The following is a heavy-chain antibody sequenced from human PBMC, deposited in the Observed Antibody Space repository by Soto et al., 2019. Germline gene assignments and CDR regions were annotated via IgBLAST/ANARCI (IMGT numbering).Heavy chain of an antibody. D-gene: IGHD2-21*02. CDR2: ICPGYSNI. Sequence: EVQVVQSGAEVKEPGESLKISCKGSGYIFTDHCIVWVRQMAGKGLEWVGIICPGYSNIIYSPSVQGQVTISAAMSISTAYLQWSSLKASDTAIYYCARRHYCRGDCTINLYYYYGMDVWGQGTTVTVSS. V-gene: IGHV5-51*01. CDR3: ARRHYCRGDCTINLYYYYGMDV. J-gene: IGHJ6*02. CDR1: GYIFTDHC.